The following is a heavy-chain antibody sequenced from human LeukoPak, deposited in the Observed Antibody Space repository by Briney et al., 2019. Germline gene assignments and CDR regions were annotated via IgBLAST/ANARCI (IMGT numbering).Heavy chain of an antibody. CDR1: GFTFSSYS. Sequence: GGSLRLSCAASGFTFSSYSMNWVRQAPGKGLEWVSSISSSSSYIYYADSVKGRFAISRDNAENSLYLQMNSLRAEDTAVYYCARAAIAAARIYYYMDVWGKGTTVTVSS. CDR3: ARAAIAAARIYYYMDV. V-gene: IGHV3-21*01. CDR2: ISSSSSYI. D-gene: IGHD6-13*01. J-gene: IGHJ6*03.